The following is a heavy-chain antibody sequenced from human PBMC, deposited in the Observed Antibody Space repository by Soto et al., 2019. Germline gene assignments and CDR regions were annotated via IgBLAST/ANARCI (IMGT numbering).Heavy chain of an antibody. CDR1: GFTFNSYG. J-gene: IGHJ5*02. Sequence: QEQLVESGGGVVQPGTSLRLSCVASGFTFNSYGMHWVRQAPGKGLEWVAAIWFDGSDKYYADSVKGRFTISRDNSKNTLHLQMNSLRAGDTVVYYCARLVGAAAVRSGAWGQGPQVIVSS. D-gene: IGHD6-25*01. V-gene: IGHV3-33*01. CDR2: IWFDGSDK. CDR3: ARLVGAAAVRSGA.